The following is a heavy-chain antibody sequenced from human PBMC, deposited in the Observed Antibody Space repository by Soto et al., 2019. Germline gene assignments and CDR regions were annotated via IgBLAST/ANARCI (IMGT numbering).Heavy chain of an antibody. J-gene: IGHJ4*02. CDR1: GFTFSMYW. D-gene: IGHD3-16*01. V-gene: IGHV3-74*01. Sequence: EVQLVESGGDLVQPGGSLRLSCTASGFTFSMYWMHWVRQVPGKGPEWVSRISDDGSRADYADSVKGRFTISRDNAKNTLYLAMNVLRADDTAVYYCTRGPRPSSVGTGAFWGQGTPVTVSS. CDR2: ISDDGSRA. CDR3: TRGPRPSSVGTGAF.